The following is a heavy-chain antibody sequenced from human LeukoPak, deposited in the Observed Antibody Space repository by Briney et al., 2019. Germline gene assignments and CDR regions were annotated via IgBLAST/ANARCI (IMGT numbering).Heavy chain of an antibody. CDR1: GYSFTSYW. CDR2: IYPGDSDT. V-gene: IGHV5-51*01. CDR3: ARPGAYCGGDCYSRDDAFDI. J-gene: IGHJ3*02. Sequence: GESLKISCKGSGYSFTSYWIGWVRPMPGKGLEWMGIIYPGDSDTRYSPSFQGQVTISADQSISTAYLQWSSLKASDTAMYYCARPGAYCGGDCYSRDDAFDIWGQGTMVTVSS. D-gene: IGHD2-21*02.